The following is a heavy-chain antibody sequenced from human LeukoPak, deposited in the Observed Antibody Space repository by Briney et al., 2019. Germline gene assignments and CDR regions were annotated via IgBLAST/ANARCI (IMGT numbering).Heavy chain of an antibody. V-gene: IGHV4-34*01. CDR3: ARGPYSYDSSGAFDI. Sequence: PSETLSLTSAVYGGSFSGYYWSWIRQPPGKGLEWIGEINHSGSTNYNPSLKSRVTISVDTSKNQFSLKLSSVTAADTAVYFCARGPYSYDSSGAFDIWGQGTMVTVSS. CDR1: GGSFSGYY. CDR2: INHSGST. J-gene: IGHJ3*02. D-gene: IGHD3-22*01.